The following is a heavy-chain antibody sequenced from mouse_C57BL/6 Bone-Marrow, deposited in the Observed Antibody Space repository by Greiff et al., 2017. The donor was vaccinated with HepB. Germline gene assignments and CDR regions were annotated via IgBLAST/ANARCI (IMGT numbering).Heavy chain of an antibody. V-gene: IGHV1-81*01. CDR2: IYPRSGNT. CDR1: GYTFTSYG. J-gene: IGHJ1*03. CDR3: ANGYYAYFDV. Sequence: QVQLKESGAELARPGASVKLSCKASGYTFTSYGISWVKQRTGQGLEWIGEIYPRSGNTYYNEKFKGKATLTADKSSSTAYMELRSLTSEDSAVYFCANGYYAYFDVWGTGTTVTVSS. D-gene: IGHD2-3*01.